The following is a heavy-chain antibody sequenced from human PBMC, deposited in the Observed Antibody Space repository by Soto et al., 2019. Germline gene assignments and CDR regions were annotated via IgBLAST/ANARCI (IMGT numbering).Heavy chain of an antibody. CDR3: GIEWDREVGGNYFDY. V-gene: IGHV3-30-3*01. D-gene: IGHD3-16*01. CDR2: ISYDGSNK. Sequence: QVQLVESGGGVVQPGRSLRLSCAASGFTFSSYAMHWVRQAPGKGLEWVAVISYDGSNKYYADSVKGRFTISRDNSKNTLYLQMNSLRAEDTAVYYCGIEWDREVGGNYFDYWGQGTLVTVSS. J-gene: IGHJ4*02. CDR1: GFTFSSYA.